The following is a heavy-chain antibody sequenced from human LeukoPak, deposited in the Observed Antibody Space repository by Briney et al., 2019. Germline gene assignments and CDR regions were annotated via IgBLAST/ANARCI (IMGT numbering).Heavy chain of an antibody. CDR3: AKVAYYDSSGYCHFDY. CDR1: GFTFSSYW. V-gene: IGHV3-23*01. D-gene: IGHD3-22*01. Sequence: PGGSLRLSCAASGFTFSSYWMNWARQAPGKGLEWVSAISGSGGSTYYADSVKGRFTISRDNSKNTLYLQMNSLRAEDTAVYYCAKVAYYDSSGYCHFDYWGQGTLVTVSS. CDR2: ISGSGGST. J-gene: IGHJ4*02.